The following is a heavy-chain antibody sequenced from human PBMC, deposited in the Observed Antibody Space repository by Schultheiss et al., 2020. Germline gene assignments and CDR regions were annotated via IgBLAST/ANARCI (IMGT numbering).Heavy chain of an antibody. CDR1: GGSISSYY. Sequence: SETLSLTCTVSGGSISSYYWSWIRQPPGKGLEWIGSIYHSGSTYYNPSLKSRVTISVDTSKNQFSLKLSSVTAADTAVYYCARDLGLHYDFWSGPTSYYFDYWGQGTLVTVSS. CDR3: ARDLGLHYDFWSGPTSYYFDY. V-gene: IGHV4-38-2*02. D-gene: IGHD3-3*01. CDR2: IYHSGST. J-gene: IGHJ4*02.